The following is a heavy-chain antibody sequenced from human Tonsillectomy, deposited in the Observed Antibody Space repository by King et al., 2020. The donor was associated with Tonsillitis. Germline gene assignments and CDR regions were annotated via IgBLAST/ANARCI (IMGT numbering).Heavy chain of an antibody. Sequence: QLQESGPGLVKPSGTLSLTCDVSGGSFSGSNWWSWVRQPPGKGLEWRGEIYHSGSTNYNPSLKSRVTISVDKSKNQFSLKLRSVTAADTAVYYCAGADLYSYVYEIGYWGQGTLVTVSS. D-gene: IGHD5-18*01. CDR3: AGADLYSYVYEIGY. V-gene: IGHV4-4*02. J-gene: IGHJ4*02. CDR1: GGSFSGSNW. CDR2: IYHSGST.